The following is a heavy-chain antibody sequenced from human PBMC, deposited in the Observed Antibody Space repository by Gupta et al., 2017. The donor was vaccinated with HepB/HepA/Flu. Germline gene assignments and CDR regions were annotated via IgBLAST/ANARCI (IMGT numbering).Heavy chain of an antibody. V-gene: IGHV3-73*01. J-gene: IGHJ6*02. CDR2: IRVQSNNYAT. CDR1: GFTSSDLA. Sequence: EGHLEETGGGLVQLGGSVKLSCAASGFTSSDLAFHWVRQAPGKGLWWVGRIRVQSNNYATAFGASFKGRFSISRDDLKSVAYLQMSSLKSDDTATYYCARQEGFGLDVWGQGTTVTVSS. CDR3: ARQEGFGLDV.